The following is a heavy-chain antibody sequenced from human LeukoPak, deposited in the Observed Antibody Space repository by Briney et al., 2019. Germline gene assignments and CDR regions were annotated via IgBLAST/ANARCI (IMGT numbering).Heavy chain of an antibody. J-gene: IGHJ6*02. Sequence: ASVKVSCKASGYTFTSYGISWVRQAPGQGLEWMGWISAYNGNTKYSQKFQGRVTITRDTSASTAYMELSSLRSEDTVVYYCARDRDFWSPRRYGMDVWGQGTTVTVSS. CDR3: ARDRDFWSPRRYGMDV. V-gene: IGHV1-18*01. CDR2: ISAYNGNT. D-gene: IGHD3-3*01. CDR1: GYTFTSYG.